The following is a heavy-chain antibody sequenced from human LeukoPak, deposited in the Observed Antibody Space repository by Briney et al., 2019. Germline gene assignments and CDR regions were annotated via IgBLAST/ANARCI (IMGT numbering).Heavy chain of an antibody. D-gene: IGHD2-2*01. J-gene: IGHJ4*02. CDR1: GYTFTGYY. CDR3: ARDGNGVVPAATGSFDY. V-gene: IGHV1-2*02. CDR2: INPNSGGT. Sequence: ASVKVSCKASGYTFTGYYMHWVRQAPGQGLEWMGWINPNSGGTNYAQKFQGRVTMTRDTSISTAYMELSRLRSDDTAVYYCARDGNGVVPAATGSFDYWGQGTLVTVSS.